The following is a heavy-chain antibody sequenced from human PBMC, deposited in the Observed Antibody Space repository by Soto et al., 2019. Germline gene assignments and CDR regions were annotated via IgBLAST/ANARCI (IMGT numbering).Heavy chain of an antibody. J-gene: IGHJ4*02. Sequence: LRLSCAASGFTFSSYAMHWVRQAPGKGLEWVAVISYDGSNKYYADSVKGRFTISRDNSKNTLYLQMNSLRAEDTAVYYCAREDYYFGYWGQGTLVTVSS. CDR3: AREDYYFGY. CDR1: GFTFSSYA. CDR2: ISYDGSNK. V-gene: IGHV3-30-3*01.